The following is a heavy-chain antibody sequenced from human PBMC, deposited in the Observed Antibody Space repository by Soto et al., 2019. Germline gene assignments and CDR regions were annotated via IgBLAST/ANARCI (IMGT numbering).Heavy chain of an antibody. CDR2: IYYSGST. CDR3: ARDRAGGGKAYYYYGMDV. D-gene: IGHD2-15*01. V-gene: IGHV4-31*03. Sequence: SETLSLTCTVSGGSISSGGYYWSWMRQHPGKGLEWIGYIYYSGSTYYNPSLKSRVTISVATSKNQFSLKLSSVTAADTAVYYCARDRAGGGKAYYYYGMDVWGQGTTVTVSS. J-gene: IGHJ6*02. CDR1: GGSISSGGYY.